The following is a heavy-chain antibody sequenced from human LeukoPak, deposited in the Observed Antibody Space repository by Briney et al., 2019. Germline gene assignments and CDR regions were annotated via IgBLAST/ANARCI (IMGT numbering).Heavy chain of an antibody. Sequence: PGGSLRLSCAASGFTFSSYAMSWVRQAPGKGLEWVSAISGSGGSTCYADSVKGRFTISRENSKNTLYLQMNSLRAEDTAVYYCAKSRLGDYYYYYMDVWGKGTTVSVSS. CDR2: ISGSGGST. D-gene: IGHD7-27*01. V-gene: IGHV3-23*01. J-gene: IGHJ6*03. CDR1: GFTFSSYA. CDR3: AKSRLGDYYYYYMDV.